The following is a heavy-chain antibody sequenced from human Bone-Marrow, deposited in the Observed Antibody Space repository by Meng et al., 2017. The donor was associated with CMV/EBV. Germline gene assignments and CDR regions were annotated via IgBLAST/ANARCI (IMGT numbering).Heavy chain of an antibody. CDR3: ARVTTSSGWYGMDV. CDR2: IYYSGST. CDR1: GGSISSYY. D-gene: IGHD6-19*01. J-gene: IGHJ6*02. V-gene: IGHV4-59*01. Sequence: SETLSLTCTVSGGSISSYYWSWIRQPPGKGLEWIGYIYYSGSTNYNPSLKSRVTISVDTSKNQFSLKLSSVTAADTAVYYCARVTTSSGWYGMDVWGQGTTVIVSS.